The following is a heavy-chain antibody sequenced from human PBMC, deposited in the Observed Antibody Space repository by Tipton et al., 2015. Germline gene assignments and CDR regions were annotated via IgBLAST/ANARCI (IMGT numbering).Heavy chain of an antibody. J-gene: IGHJ3*02. CDR1: GYSFTSYW. CDR2: INPDDSDT. CDR3: ARRRYDSTTTAFDI. D-gene: IGHD3-22*01. V-gene: IGHV5-51*01. Sequence: VQLVQSGAEVKKPGESLKISCQGSGYSFTSYWIAWARQMPGKGLEWMGIINPDDSDTKYSPSFQGQVTISADKTINTAYLQWSSLKASDTAMYYCARRRYDSTTTAFDIWGQGTMVTVSS.